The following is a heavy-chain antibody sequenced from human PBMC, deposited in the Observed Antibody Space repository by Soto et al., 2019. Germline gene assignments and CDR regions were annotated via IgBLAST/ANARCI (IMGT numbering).Heavy chain of an antibody. J-gene: IGHJ4*02. D-gene: IGHD3-22*01. CDR1: GYTFTSYY. CDR2: INPSGGST. V-gene: IGHV1-46*01. Sequence: QVQLVQSGAEVKKPGASVKVSCKASGYTFTSYYMHWVRQAPGQGLEWMGIINPSGGSTRNAQKFQGRVTMTRDTSTSTVCMELSSLRSEDTAVYYCARNYYDSSGYYYVPFDYWGQGTLVTVSS. CDR3: ARNYYDSSGYYYVPFDY.